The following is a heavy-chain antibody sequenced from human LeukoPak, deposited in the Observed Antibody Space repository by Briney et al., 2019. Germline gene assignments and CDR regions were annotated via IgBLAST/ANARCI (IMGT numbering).Heavy chain of an antibody. D-gene: IGHD3-10*01. J-gene: IGHJ6*03. CDR3: ARLLGFGGYDYYMDV. CDR1: GGSISSGDYY. V-gene: IGHV4-30-4*08. CDR2: IYYSGIT. Sequence: SQTLSLXCTVSGGSISSGDYYWIWIRQPPGKGLEWIGYIYYSGITYYNPSLKSRVTISVDTSKNQFSLKLSSVTAADTAVYYCARLLGFGGYDYYMDVWGKGTTVTVSS.